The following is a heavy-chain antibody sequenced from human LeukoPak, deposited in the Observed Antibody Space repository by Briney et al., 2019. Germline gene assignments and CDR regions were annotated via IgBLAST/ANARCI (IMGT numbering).Heavy chain of an antibody. CDR2: IIPIFGTA. Sequence: ASVKVSCKASGGTFSGYAISWVRQAPGQGLEWMGGIIPIFGTANYAQKFQGRVTITADESTSTAYMELSSLRSEDTAVYYCARGQQQLAAYNWFDPWGQGTLVTVSS. CDR3: ARGQQQLAAYNWFDP. J-gene: IGHJ5*02. V-gene: IGHV1-69*13. CDR1: GGTFSGYA. D-gene: IGHD6-13*01.